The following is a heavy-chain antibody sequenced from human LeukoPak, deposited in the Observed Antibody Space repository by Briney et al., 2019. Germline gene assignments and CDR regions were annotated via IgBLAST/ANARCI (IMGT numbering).Heavy chain of an antibody. CDR2: IYSDGTT. CDR3: ARAVAGTHWLDP. J-gene: IGHJ5*02. D-gene: IGHD6-19*01. V-gene: IGHV3-53*01. Sequence: GGSLRLSCTVSGFTVSSNYMSWVRQAPGKGLEWVSVIYSDGTTYNADSVKGRFTMSRENAKNSLHLQMNSLRAGDTAVYYCARAVAGTHWLDPWGQGTLVTVSS. CDR1: GFTVSSNY.